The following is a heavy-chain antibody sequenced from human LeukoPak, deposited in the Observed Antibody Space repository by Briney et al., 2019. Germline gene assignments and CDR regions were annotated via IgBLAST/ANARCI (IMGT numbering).Heavy chain of an antibody. J-gene: IGHJ3*02. V-gene: IGHV3-21*01. CDR3: ARDISSGYYDAFDI. Sequence: PGGSLRLSCAASGFTFNTYSMNWVRQAPGKGLEWVSSISSRSSYYIYYADSVKGRFTISRDNSKNTLYLQMNSLRAEDTAVYYCARDISSGYYDAFDIWGQGTMVTVSS. CDR1: GFTFNTYS. CDR2: ISSRSSYYI. D-gene: IGHD3-22*01.